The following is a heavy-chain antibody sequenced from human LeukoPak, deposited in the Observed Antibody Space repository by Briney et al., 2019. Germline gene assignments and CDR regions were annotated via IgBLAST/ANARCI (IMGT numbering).Heavy chain of an antibody. CDR3: ARRTTYYYDSSGRGFYRAFYI. CDR2: IYPGDSDT. J-gene: IGHJ3*02. D-gene: IGHD3-22*01. CDR1: GYSFTSYW. V-gene: IGHV5-51*01. Sequence: GESLKISCKGSGYSFTSYWIGWVRQMPGKGLEWMGIIYPGDSDTRYSPSFQGQVTISADKSISTAYLQWSSLKASDTAMYYCARRTTYYYDSSGRGFYRAFYILGQGKMVTGSS.